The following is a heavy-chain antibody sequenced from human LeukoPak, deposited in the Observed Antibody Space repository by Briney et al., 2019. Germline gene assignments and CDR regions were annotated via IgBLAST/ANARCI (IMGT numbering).Heavy chain of an antibody. CDR3: ASYDSSGNYYVGKAFDY. J-gene: IGHJ4*02. V-gene: IGHV1-69*13. CDR1: GGAFSSYA. Sequence: SVKVSCKASGGAFSSYAISWVRQAPGQGLEWMGGIIPMFGTANYAQKFQGRVTITADESTSTAYMELSSLRSEDTAVYYCASYDSSGNYYVGKAFDYWGQGTLVTVSS. CDR2: IIPMFGTA. D-gene: IGHD3-22*01.